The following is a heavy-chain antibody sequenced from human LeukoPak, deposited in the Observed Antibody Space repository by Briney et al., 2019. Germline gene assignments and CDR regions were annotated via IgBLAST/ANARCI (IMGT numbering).Heavy chain of an antibody. D-gene: IGHD5/OR15-5a*01. Sequence: GGSLRLSCAASGFTVSSNYMSWVRQAPGKGLEWVGHIRKKANSYTTEYAVSVRGRFTISRDDSKSSMYLQMNSLKTEDTAVYYCTRVSPLAYFFDFWGQGTLVTVSS. CDR2: IRKKANSYTT. CDR3: TRVSPLAYFFDF. J-gene: IGHJ4*02. CDR1: GFTVSSNY. V-gene: IGHV3-72*01.